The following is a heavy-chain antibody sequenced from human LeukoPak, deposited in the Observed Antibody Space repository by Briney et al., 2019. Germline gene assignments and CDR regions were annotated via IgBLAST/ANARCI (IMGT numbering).Heavy chain of an antibody. Sequence: GGSLRLSCAASGFTFSSYGMHWVRQAPGKGLEWVAFIRYDGSNKYYADSVKGRFTISRDNSKNTLYLQMNSLRAEDTAVYYCARDQGDSWDPFDYWGQGTLVTVSS. CDR3: ARDQGDSWDPFDY. J-gene: IGHJ4*02. CDR1: GFTFSSYG. V-gene: IGHV3-30*02. D-gene: IGHD6-13*01. CDR2: IRYDGSNK.